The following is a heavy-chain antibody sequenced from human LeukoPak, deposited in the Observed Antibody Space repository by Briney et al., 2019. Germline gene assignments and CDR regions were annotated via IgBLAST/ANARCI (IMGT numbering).Heavy chain of an antibody. CDR3: ARQPYDSSGSYYFDY. D-gene: IGHD3-22*01. Sequence: ASETLSLTCTVSGGSISSYYWSWIRQPPGKGLEWIGYIYYNGSTNYTPSLKSRVTISVDTSKNQLSLKLSSVTAADTAVYYCARQPYDSSGSYYFDYWGQGTLVTVSS. V-gene: IGHV4-59*08. CDR1: GGSISSYY. CDR2: IYYNGST. J-gene: IGHJ4*02.